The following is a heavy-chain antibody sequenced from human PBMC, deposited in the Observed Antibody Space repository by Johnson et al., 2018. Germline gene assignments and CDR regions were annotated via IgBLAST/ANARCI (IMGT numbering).Heavy chain of an antibody. CDR1: GFTFRSYG. V-gene: IGHV3-33*05. CDR2: ISYDGSNK. J-gene: IGHJ6*02. Sequence: QLVESGGGVVQPGRSLRLSCAASGFTFRSYGMHWVRQAPGKGLEWVAVISYDGSNKYYADSVKGRFTISRDNSKNTLYLQMNSLRAEDTAVYSGASSIAVAGKYYYYYGLDVWGQGTTVTVSS. CDR3: ASSIAVAGKYYYYYGLDV. D-gene: IGHD6-19*01.